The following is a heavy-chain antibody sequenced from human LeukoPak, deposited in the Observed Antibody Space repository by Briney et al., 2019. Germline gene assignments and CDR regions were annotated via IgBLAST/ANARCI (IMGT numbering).Heavy chain of an antibody. D-gene: IGHD5-18*01. J-gene: IGHJ3*02. V-gene: IGHV1-46*01. CDR1: GYTFTSYY. Sequence: GASVKVSCKASGYTFTSYYMHWVRQAPGQGLEWMGIINPSGGSTSYAQKFQGRVTMTRDMSTSTVYMELSSLRSEDTAVYYCARDISTAMAYDAFDIWGQGTMVTVSS. CDR2: INPSGGST. CDR3: ARDISTAMAYDAFDI.